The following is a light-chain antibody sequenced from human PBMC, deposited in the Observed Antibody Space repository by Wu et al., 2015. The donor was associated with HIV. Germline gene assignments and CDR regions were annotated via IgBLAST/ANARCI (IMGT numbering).Light chain of an antibody. CDR2: AAS. Sequence: DIQMTQSPSSLSASVGDRVTITCRASQSISIYLNWYQQKPGKAPKFLIYAASSLQSGVPSRFSGSGSGTDFTLTISSLRPEDFATYYCQQSYSTPWTFGQGTKVEIK. CDR1: QSISIY. J-gene: IGKJ1*01. V-gene: IGKV1-39*01. CDR3: QQSYSTPWT.